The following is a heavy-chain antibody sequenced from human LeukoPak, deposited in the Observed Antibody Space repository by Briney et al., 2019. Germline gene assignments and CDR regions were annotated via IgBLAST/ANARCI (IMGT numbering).Heavy chain of an antibody. Sequence: SETLSLTCSVSGGSISNALYYWGWIRQAPGKGLEWIGSIFHSGNTYYNPSLKGRVTLSVDTSKDHFSMRLRSVTAADTAVYFCAGVIRTGLVPGDWFDPWSQGTLVTVSS. J-gene: IGHJ5*02. D-gene: IGHD5-18*01. V-gene: IGHV4-39*02. CDR2: IFHSGNT. CDR1: GGSISNALYY. CDR3: AGVIRTGLVPGDWFDP.